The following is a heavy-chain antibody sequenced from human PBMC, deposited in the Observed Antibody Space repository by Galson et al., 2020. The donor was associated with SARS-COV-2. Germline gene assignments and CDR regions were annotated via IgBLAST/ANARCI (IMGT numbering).Heavy chain of an antibody. V-gene: IGHV3-30*01. CDR1: GFTFSSYA. Sequence: GGSLRLSCAASGFTFSSYAMHWVRQAPGKGLEWVAVISYDGSNKYYADSVKGRFTISRDNSNDTLYLQMNSLRADDTAVYYCAREGDYYYGDTNYMDVWGKGTTVAVSS. D-gene: IGHD4-17*01. CDR2: ISYDGSNK. J-gene: IGHJ6*03. CDR3: AREGDYYYGDTNYMDV.